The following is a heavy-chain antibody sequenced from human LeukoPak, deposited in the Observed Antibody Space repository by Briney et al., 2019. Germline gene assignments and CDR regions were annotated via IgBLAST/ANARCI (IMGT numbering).Heavy chain of an antibody. CDR3: AKGGLGSGSYYSHFDY. CDR2: ISGSGGST. Sequence: PGGSLRLSCAASGFTFSGYAMSWVRQAPGKGLELVSVISGSGGSTSYADSVKGRVTISRDNSKNTLYLQMNSLRAEDTAVYYCAKGGLGSGSYYSHFDYWGQGTLVTVSS. J-gene: IGHJ4*02. CDR1: GFTFSGYA. V-gene: IGHV3-23*01. D-gene: IGHD3-10*01.